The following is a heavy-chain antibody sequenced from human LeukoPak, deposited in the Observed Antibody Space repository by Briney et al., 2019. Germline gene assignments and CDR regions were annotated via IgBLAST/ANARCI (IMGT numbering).Heavy chain of an antibody. CDR2: IYYSGST. D-gene: IGHD3-10*01. Sequence: SETLSLTCTVSGGSISSGGYYWSWIRQHPGKGLEWIGYIYYSGSTYYNPSLKSRVTISVDTSKNQFSLKLSSVTAADTAVYYCAVWFGEFTYYYYGMDVWGQGTTVTVSS. CDR1: GGSISSGGYY. CDR3: AVWFGEFTYYYYGMDV. J-gene: IGHJ6*02. V-gene: IGHV4-31*03.